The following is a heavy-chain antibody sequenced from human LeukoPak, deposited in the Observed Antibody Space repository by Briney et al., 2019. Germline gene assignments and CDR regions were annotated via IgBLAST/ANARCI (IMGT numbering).Heavy chain of an antibody. CDR3: ASTSSGWSYYFDY. J-gene: IGHJ4*02. D-gene: IGHD6-19*01. CDR2: ISSSSSYI. V-gene: IGHV3-21*01. Sequence: GGSLRLSCAASGFTFSSYSMTWVRQAPGKGLEWVSSISSSSSYIYYADSVKGRFTISRDNAKNSLYLQMNSLRAEDTAVYYCASTSSGWSYYFDYWGQGTLVTVSS. CDR1: GFTFSSYS.